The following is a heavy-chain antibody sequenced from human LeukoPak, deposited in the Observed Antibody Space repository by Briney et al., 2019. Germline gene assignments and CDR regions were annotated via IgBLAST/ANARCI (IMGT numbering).Heavy chain of an antibody. CDR3: ARDETVTTLVSYYYYGMDV. Sequence: GGSLRLSCAASGFTFTNYWMNWLRQAPGKGLEWVANIKQDGSAKNFVDSVKGRFTISRDNAKNSLYLQMNSLRAEDTAVYYCARDETVTTLVSYYYYGMDVWGQGTTVTVSS. CDR1: GFTFTNYW. V-gene: IGHV3-7*01. J-gene: IGHJ6*02. D-gene: IGHD4-23*01. CDR2: IKQDGSAK.